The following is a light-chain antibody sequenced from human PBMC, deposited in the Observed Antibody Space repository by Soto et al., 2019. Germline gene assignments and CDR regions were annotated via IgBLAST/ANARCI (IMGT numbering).Light chain of an antibody. CDR2: DVT. CDR1: SSDVGSYDR. CDR3: CSYTTIDTYV. Sequence: QSVLTQPPSVSGSPGQSVTISCTGTSSDVGSYDRVSWYQQPPGTAPKLIVYDVTHRPSGVPDRFSGSKSGNTASLTISGLQAEDEADYYCCSYTTIDTYVFGTGTKVTV. V-gene: IGLV2-18*02. J-gene: IGLJ1*01.